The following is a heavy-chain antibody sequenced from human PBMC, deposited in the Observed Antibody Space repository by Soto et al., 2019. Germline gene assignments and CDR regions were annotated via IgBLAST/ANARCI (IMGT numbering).Heavy chain of an antibody. V-gene: IGHV3-23*01. D-gene: IGHD3-3*01. CDR1: GFPFSSYA. J-gene: IGHJ3*02. Sequence: GGSLRLSFAASGFPFSSYAMTWVRQAPGKGLEWVSAISGSGGSTYYADSVKGRFTISKANSKNTLYLQMNSLRAEDTAVYYCARGYYDFWRAAFDIWGQGTMVTVSS. CDR2: ISGSGGST. CDR3: ARGYYDFWRAAFDI.